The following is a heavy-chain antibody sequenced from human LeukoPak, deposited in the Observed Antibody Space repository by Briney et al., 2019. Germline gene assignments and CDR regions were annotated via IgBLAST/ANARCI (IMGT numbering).Heavy chain of an antibody. V-gene: IGHV3-30*18. D-gene: IGHD6-6*01. CDR2: ISYDGSNK. CDR1: GFTFSSYG. CDR3: ANTHSSSKAYGMDV. J-gene: IGHJ6*02. Sequence: GWALRLSCAASGFTFSSYGMHWVRQAPGKGLEWVAVISYDGSNKYYADSVKGRFTISRDNSKNTLYLQMNSLRAEDTAVYYCANTHSSSKAYGMDVWGQGTTVTVSS.